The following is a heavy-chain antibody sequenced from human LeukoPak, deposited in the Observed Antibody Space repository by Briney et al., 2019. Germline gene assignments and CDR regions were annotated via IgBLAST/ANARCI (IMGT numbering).Heavy chain of an antibody. CDR2: ISISGSTI. CDR3: ARGELLWASTTHNWFDP. D-gene: IGHD3-10*01. CDR1: GFTFSSYE. Sequence: GGSLRLSCAASGFTFSSYEMNWVRQAPGKGLEWVSYISISGSTIYYADSVKGRFTISRDNAKDSLYLQMNSLRAEDTAVYYCARGELLWASTTHNWFDPWGQGTLVTVSS. J-gene: IGHJ5*02. V-gene: IGHV3-48*03.